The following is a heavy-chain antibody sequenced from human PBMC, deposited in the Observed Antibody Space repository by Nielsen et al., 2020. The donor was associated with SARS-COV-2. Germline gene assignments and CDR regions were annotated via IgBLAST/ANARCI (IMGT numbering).Heavy chain of an antibody. CDR2: IYPRDSDT. CDR1: GYIFTSYW. J-gene: IGHJ4*02. V-gene: IGHV5-51*01. CDR3: ARNTYGGSTDY. Sequence: GESLKISCQGSGYIFTSYWIGWVRQMPGKGLEWMGVIYPRDSDTRYNPSFQGQVTISADKSISTVYLQWSGLKASDSAMYYCARNTYGGSTDYWGQGTLITVSS. D-gene: IGHD4-23*01.